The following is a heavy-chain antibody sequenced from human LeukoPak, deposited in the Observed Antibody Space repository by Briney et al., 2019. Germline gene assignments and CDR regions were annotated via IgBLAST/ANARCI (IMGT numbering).Heavy chain of an antibody. J-gene: IGHJ4*02. V-gene: IGHV1-18*01. CDR2: ISAYNGNT. CDR1: GYTFTSYG. Sequence: ASVKVSCKASGYTFTSYGISWVRQAPGQGLEWMGWISAYNGNTNYAQKLQGRVTMTTDTSTSTAYMELRSLRSDDTAVYYCARNYYDSSGYWEFDYWGQGTLVTVSS. CDR3: ARNYYDSSGYWEFDY. D-gene: IGHD3-22*01.